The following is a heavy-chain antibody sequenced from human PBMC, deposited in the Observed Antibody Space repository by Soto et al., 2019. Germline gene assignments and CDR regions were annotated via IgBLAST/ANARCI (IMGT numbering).Heavy chain of an antibody. CDR3: ARDRCDFWCFPDY. V-gene: IGHV3-33*01. Sequence: QVQRLESGGGVVQPGRSVRLSCAASGFPFSSYGMHWVRQAPGKGLEWVAVIWYDGSNKYYADSVKGRVTISRDNSKNTLNMQMNSVRAEDTAVYYCARDRCDFWCFPDYWGQGTLVTVSS. CDR1: GFPFSSYG. CDR2: IWYDGSNK. J-gene: IGHJ4*02. D-gene: IGHD3-3*01.